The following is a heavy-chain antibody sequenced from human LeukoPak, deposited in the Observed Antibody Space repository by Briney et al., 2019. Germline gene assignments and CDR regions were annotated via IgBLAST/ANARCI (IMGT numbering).Heavy chain of an antibody. CDR3: AKGTYYYDSSGYNRFDY. V-gene: IGHV3-33*06. J-gene: IGHJ4*02. CDR2: IWYDGSNK. Sequence: PRGSLRLSCAASGFTFSSYGMHWVRQAPGKGLEWVAVIWYDGSNKYYADSVKGRFTISRDNSKNTLYLQMNSLRAEDTAVYYCAKGTYYYDSSGYNRFDYWGQGTLVTVSS. CDR1: GFTFSSYG. D-gene: IGHD3-22*01.